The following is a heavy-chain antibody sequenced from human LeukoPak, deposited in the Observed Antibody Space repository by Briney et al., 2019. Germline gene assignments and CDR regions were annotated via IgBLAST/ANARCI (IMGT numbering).Heavy chain of an antibody. V-gene: IGHV3-21*01. CDR2: ISSSSSYI. D-gene: IGHD3-22*01. Sequence: GGSLRLSCAASGFTFSSYSMNWVRQAPGKGLEWVSSISSSSSYIYYADSVKGRFTISRDNAKNPLYLQMNSLRAEDTAVYYCASRGPVYYYDSSGLDWGQGTLVTVSS. CDR3: ASRGPVYYYDSSGLD. J-gene: IGHJ4*02. CDR1: GFTFSSYS.